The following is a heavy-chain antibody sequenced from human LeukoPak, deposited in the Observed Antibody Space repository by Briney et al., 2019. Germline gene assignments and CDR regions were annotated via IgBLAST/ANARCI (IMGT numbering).Heavy chain of an antibody. V-gene: IGHV1-69*05. CDR3: ATPRSYSSGWLLFDY. CDR2: IIPIFGTA. CDR1: GGTFSSYA. J-gene: IGHJ4*02. D-gene: IGHD6-19*01. Sequence: SVKVSCKASGGTFSSYAISWVRQAPGQGLEWMGGIIPIFGTANYAQKFQGRVTITTDESTSTAYMELSSLRSEDTAVYYCATPRSYSSGWLLFDYWGQGTLVTVSS.